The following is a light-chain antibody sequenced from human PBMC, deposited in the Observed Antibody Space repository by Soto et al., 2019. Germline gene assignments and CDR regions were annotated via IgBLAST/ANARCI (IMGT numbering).Light chain of an antibody. CDR2: LVS. CDR1: QSLLHSSGYNY. J-gene: IGKJ5*01. V-gene: IGKV2-28*01. Sequence: EIVLTQSPLSLPVTPGEPASISCRSSQSLLHSSGYNYVDWYLQKPGQSPQLLIYLVSNRASGGPERVSGSGSGTDFTLKISRGEAEDVGHYYCMQALQTPLTCGQGTRLEL. CDR3: MQALQTPLT.